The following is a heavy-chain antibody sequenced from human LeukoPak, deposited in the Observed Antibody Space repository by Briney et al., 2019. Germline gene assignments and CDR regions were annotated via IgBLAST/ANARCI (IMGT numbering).Heavy chain of an antibody. Sequence: PSETLSLTCAVSGHSIRSGSYWGWIRQPPGKGLEWIGSICHSGSTYYNPSLKSRVTISVDTSKNQFSLKLNSVTAADTAVYCCARPPGPDYWRQGTLVTVSS. J-gene: IGHJ4*02. CDR3: ARPPGPDY. CDR2: ICHSGST. CDR1: GHSIRSGSY. V-gene: IGHV4-38-2*01.